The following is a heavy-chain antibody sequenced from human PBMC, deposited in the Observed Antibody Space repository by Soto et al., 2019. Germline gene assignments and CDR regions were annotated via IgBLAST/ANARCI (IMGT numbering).Heavy chain of an antibody. Sequence: GASVKVSFKASGYTFTSYGISWVRQAPGQGLEWMGWISAYNGNTNYAQKLQGRVTMTTDTSTSTAYMELRSLRSDDTAVYYCARDVRHSSGWSEDYWGQGTLVTVSS. CDR2: ISAYNGNT. CDR3: ARDVRHSSGWSEDY. D-gene: IGHD6-19*01. J-gene: IGHJ4*02. V-gene: IGHV1-18*01. CDR1: GYTFTSYG.